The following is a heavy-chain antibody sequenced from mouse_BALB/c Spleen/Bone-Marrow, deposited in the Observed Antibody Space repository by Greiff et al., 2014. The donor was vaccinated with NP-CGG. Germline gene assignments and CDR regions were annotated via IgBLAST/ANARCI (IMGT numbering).Heavy chain of an antibody. V-gene: IGHV2-3*01. Sequence: VTLVESGPGLVAPAQSLSITCTVSGFSLTSYGVSWVRQPPGKGLEWLGVIWGDGSINYNSALISRLSIIKDNSKSQVFLKLNSVQTDDTATYYCAKVNRYGYAMDYWGQGTSVTVSS. CDR1: GFSLTSYG. CDR3: AKVNRYGYAMDY. CDR2: IWGDGSI. J-gene: IGHJ4*01. D-gene: IGHD1-1*01.